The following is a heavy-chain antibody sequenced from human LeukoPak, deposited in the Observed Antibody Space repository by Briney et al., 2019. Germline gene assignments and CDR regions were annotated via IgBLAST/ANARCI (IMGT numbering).Heavy chain of an antibody. CDR2: IYYSGST. V-gene: IGHV4-59*01. Sequence: SETLSLTCTVSGGSISSYYWSWIRQPPGKGLEWIGYIYYSGSTNYNPSLKSRVTISVDTSKNQFSLKLSSVTAADTAVYYCARDRFLGREVYYNGMAVWGQGTTVTVSS. CDR3: ARDRFLGREVYYNGMAV. J-gene: IGHJ6*02. D-gene: IGHD3-3*01. CDR1: GGSISSYY.